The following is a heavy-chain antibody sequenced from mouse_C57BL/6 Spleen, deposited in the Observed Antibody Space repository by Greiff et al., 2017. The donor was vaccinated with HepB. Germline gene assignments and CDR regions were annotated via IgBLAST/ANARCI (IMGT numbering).Heavy chain of an antibody. V-gene: IGHV5-4*01. CDR2: ISDGGSYT. J-gene: IGHJ2*01. Sequence: DVHLVESGGGLVKPGGSLKLSCAASGFTFSSYAMSWVRQTPEKRLEWVATISDGGSYTYYPDNVKGRFTISRDNAKNNLYLQMSHLKSEDTAMYYCARDPVAYYFDYWGQGTTLTVSS. CDR1: GFTFSSYA. CDR3: ARDPVAYYFDY.